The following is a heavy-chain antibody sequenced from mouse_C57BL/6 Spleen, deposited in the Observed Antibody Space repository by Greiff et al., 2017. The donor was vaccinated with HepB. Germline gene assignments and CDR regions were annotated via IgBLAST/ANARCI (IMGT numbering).Heavy chain of an antibody. J-gene: IGHJ1*03. CDR3: ARRYYYGSSSHWYFDV. CDR1: GYTFTNYW. D-gene: IGHD1-1*01. CDR2: IYPGGGYT. Sequence: QVQLQQSGAELVRPGTSVKMSCKASGYTFTNYWIGWAKQRPGHGLEWIGDIYPGGGYTNYNEKFKGKATLTADKSSSTAYMQFSSLTSEDSAIYYCARRYYYGSSSHWYFDVWGTGTTVTVSS. V-gene: IGHV1-63*01.